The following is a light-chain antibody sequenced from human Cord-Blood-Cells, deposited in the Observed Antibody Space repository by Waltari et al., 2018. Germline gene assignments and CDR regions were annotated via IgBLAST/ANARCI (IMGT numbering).Light chain of an antibody. J-gene: IGLJ3*02. V-gene: IGLV2-23*01. Sequence: QSALTPPASVSGSPGQSITIPCTGTSSDVGRYNLVSWYQQHPGKAPKLMIYEGSKRPSGVSNRFSGSKSGNTASLTISGLQAEDEADYYCCSYAGSSTWVFGGGTKLTVL. CDR1: SSDVGRYNL. CDR3: CSYAGSSTWV. CDR2: EGS.